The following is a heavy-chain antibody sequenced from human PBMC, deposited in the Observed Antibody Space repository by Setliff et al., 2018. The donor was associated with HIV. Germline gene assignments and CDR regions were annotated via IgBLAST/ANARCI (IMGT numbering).Heavy chain of an antibody. CDR1: GYSFTVYY. Sequence: ASVKVSCKASGYSFTVYYMHWVRQAPGQGLEWMGWINPNSGGTNYAQKLQGRVTMTTDTSTSTAYMELRSLRSDDAAVYYCARDPLYYYDSSGYPDYWGQGTLVTVSS. V-gene: IGHV1-2*02. J-gene: IGHJ4*02. CDR3: ARDPLYYYDSSGYPDY. D-gene: IGHD3-22*01. CDR2: INPNSGGT.